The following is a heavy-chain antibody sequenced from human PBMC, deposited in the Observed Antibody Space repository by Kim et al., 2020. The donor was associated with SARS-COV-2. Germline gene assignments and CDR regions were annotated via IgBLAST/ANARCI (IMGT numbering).Heavy chain of an antibody. V-gene: IGHV3-9*01. D-gene: IGHD6-13*01. CDR1: GFTFGDYA. CDR2: ISWNSDTI. Sequence: GGSLRLSCAASGFTFGDYAMYWVRQAPGKGLEWVSGISWNSDTIGYADSVKGRFTISRDNAKKSLYLQMNSLRTEDTALYYCIKDIFSIFGMAAAGGYFQDWGQGTLVTVSS. CDR3: IKDIFSIFGMAAAGGYFQD. J-gene: IGHJ1*01.